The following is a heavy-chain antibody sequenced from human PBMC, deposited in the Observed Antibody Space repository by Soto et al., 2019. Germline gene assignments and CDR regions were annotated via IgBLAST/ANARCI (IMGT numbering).Heavy chain of an antibody. V-gene: IGHV4-30-2*01. CDR3: ARGPPFGY. Sequence: SETLSLTCAVSGGSISSGGYSWSWIRQPPGKGLEWIGYIYHSGSTYYNPSLKSRVTISVDRSKNQFSLKLSSVTAADTAVYYGARGPPFGYWGQGTLVTVSS. CDR1: GGSISSGGYS. J-gene: IGHJ4*02. CDR2: IYHSGST. D-gene: IGHD3-10*01.